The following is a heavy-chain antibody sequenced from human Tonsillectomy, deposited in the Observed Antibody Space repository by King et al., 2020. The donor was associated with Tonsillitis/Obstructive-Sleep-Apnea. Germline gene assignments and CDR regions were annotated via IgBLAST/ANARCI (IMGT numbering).Heavy chain of an antibody. CDR2: ISGSGGST. CDR1: GFTFSSYA. CDR3: AKDRTTVTTLGGYYYGMDV. D-gene: IGHD4-11*01. V-gene: IGHV3-23*04. J-gene: IGHJ6*02. Sequence: VQLVESGGGLVQPGGSLRLSCAASGFTFSSYAMICVRQAPGKGLEWVSAISGSGGSTYYADSVKGRFTISRDNSKNTLYLQMNSLRAEDTAVYYCAKDRTTVTTLGGYYYGMDVWGQGTTVTVSS.